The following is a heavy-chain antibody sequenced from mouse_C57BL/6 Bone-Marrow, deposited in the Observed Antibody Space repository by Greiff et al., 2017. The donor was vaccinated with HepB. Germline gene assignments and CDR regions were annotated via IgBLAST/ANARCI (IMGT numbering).Heavy chain of an antibody. J-gene: IGHJ1*03. Sequence: EVQLKESVAELVRPGASVKLSCTASGFNIKNTYMHWVKQRPEQGLEWIGRIDPANGNTKYAPKFQGKATITADTSSNTAYLHLTSLTSEDTAIYYCARYSNYVWYFDVGGTGTTVTVSS. D-gene: IGHD2-5*01. V-gene: IGHV14-3*01. CDR2: IDPANGNT. CDR1: GFNIKNTY. CDR3: ARYSNYVWYFDV.